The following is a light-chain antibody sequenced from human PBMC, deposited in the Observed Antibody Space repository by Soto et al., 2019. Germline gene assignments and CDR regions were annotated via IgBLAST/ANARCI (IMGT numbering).Light chain of an antibody. CDR2: DAY. J-gene: IGKJ1*01. CDR3: QQYNGYSRT. CDR1: QSIGSS. V-gene: IGKV1-5*01. Sequence: DIQMTQSPSTLSASVGDRVTITCRASQSIGSSLAWYQQKPGKAPNLLISDAYSLERGGPSRFSGSGSGTEFTLTIRSLQPDDFATYYCQQYNGYSRTFGQGTKVEIK.